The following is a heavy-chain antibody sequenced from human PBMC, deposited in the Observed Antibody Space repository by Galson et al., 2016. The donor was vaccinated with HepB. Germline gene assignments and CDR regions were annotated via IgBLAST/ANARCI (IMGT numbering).Heavy chain of an antibody. J-gene: IGHJ6*02. D-gene: IGHD6-6*01. CDR3: ARDGIPSPQDIGGRLPPPYYYGMDV. CDR2: IWCDGGKK. CDR1: GFTFSNYG. V-gene: IGHV3-33*01. Sequence: SLRLSCAASGFTFSNYGMHWVRQAPGKGLEWVALIWCDGGKKYYAESVKGRLTISRDNSKNTLDLQMNSLRAEDTAVYYCARDGIPSPQDIGGRLPPPYYYGMDVWGQGTAVTVSS.